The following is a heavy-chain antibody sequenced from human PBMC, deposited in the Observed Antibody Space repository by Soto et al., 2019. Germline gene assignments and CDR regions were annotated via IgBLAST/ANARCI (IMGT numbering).Heavy chain of an antibody. Sequence: GGSLRLSCAASGFTFSSYGMHWVRQAPGKGLEWVAVISYDGSNKYYADSVKGRFTISRDNSKNTLYLQMNSLRAEDTAVYYCAKDPGWEYSGSYFHYWGQGTLVTVSS. CDR1: GFTFSSYG. CDR3: AKDPGWEYSGSYFHY. J-gene: IGHJ4*02. D-gene: IGHD1-26*01. V-gene: IGHV3-30*18. CDR2: ISYDGSNK.